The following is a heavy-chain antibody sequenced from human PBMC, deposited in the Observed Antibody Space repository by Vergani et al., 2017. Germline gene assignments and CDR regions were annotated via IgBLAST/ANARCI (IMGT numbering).Heavy chain of an antibody. CDR3: TTEPFSSGWPGY. CDR2: IKSKTAGGTT. CDR1: GFTFSNAW. J-gene: IGHJ4*02. V-gene: IGHV3-15*01. D-gene: IGHD6-19*01. Sequence: EVQLVESGGGLVKPGGSLRLSCAASGFTFSNAWMSWVRQAPGKGLEWVGRIKSKTAGGTTDYAAPVKGRFTISRDDSKNTLYLQMNSLKTEDTAVYYCTTEPFSSGWPGYWGQGTLVTVSS.